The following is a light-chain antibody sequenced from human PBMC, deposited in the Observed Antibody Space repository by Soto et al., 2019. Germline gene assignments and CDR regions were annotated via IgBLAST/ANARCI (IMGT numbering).Light chain of an antibody. CDR2: GAS. V-gene: IGKV3D-15*01. CDR1: QSVNSN. CDR3: QQYNNWPPT. Sequence: IIMTQSPVTLSVSPWERATLSCRASQSVNSNLAWYQQKPGQAPTLLIYGASIRAAGIPDRFSGSGSGTDFTLTISSLQSEDVAVYCCQQYNNWPPTFGQGTKVDIK. J-gene: IGKJ1*01.